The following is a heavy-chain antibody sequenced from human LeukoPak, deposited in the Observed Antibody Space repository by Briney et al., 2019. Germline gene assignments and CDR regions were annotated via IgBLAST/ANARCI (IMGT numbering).Heavy chain of an antibody. J-gene: IGHJ4*02. D-gene: IGHD2-15*01. CDR3: VRRAYLGYCSGGSCYYFDY. V-gene: IGHV5-51*01. Sequence: GESLKISCKGSGYSFTSYWIGWVRQMPGKGLEWMGIIYPGDSDTRYSPSLQGQVTISADKSINTAYLQWSSLKASDTAMYYCVRRAYLGYCSGGSCYYFDYWGQGTLVTVSS. CDR1: GYSFTSYW. CDR2: IYPGDSDT.